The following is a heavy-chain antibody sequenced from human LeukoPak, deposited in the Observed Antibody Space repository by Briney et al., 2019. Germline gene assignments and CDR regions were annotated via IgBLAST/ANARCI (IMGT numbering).Heavy chain of an antibody. CDR1: GGSISSGSYY. CDR2: IYTSGST. V-gene: IGHV4-61*02. J-gene: IGHJ5*02. D-gene: IGHD2-2*01. Sequence: PSQTLSLTCTVSGGSISSGSYYWSWIRQPAGKGLEWIGRIYTSGSTNYNPSLKSRVTISVDTSKNQFSLMLSSVTAADTAVYYCARYCSSTSCYHWFDPWGQGTLVTVSS. CDR3: ARYCSSTSCYHWFDP.